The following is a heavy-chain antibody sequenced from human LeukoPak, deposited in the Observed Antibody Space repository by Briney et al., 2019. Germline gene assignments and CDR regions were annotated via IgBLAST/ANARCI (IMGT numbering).Heavy chain of an antibody. V-gene: IGHV3-33*01. CDR1: GFTFSNYG. Sequence: GGSLRLSCAASGFTFSNYGMHWVRQAPGKGLEWVAVIWYDGSNEYYADSVKGRFTISRDNSKNTLYLQMNSLRAEDTAVYYCARDSTDYYYGMDVWGQGTTVTVSS. D-gene: IGHD3-3*02. CDR3: ARDSTDYYYGMDV. CDR2: IWYDGSNE. J-gene: IGHJ6*02.